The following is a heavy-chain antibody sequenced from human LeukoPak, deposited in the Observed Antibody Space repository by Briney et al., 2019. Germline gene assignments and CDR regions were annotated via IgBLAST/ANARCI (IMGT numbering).Heavy chain of an antibody. V-gene: IGHV3-33*01. D-gene: IGHD3-10*01. J-gene: IGHJ4*02. CDR3: ARADGRRHYYGSGSYIRFDY. CDR1: GFTFSRHG. Sequence: GGSLRLSCSASGFTFSRHGMHWVRQAPGKGLEWVAVIWYDATNKYYADSVKGRFTVSRDNSKNTMYLQMNSLRAEDTAVYYCARADGRRHYYGSGSYIRFDYWGQGTLVTVSS. CDR2: IWYDATNK.